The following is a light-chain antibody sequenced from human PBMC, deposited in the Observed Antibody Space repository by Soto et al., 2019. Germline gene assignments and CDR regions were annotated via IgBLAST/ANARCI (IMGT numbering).Light chain of an antibody. Sequence: DIVLTQSPGTLSVSPGERATLSCRASQTIVSHYLAWYQQKPGQTPRLLIFGASSRATGIPDRFSGRGSGXXXXXXXXRLEPEDSAVYYCQHFGTSSSTFGQGTKVEIK. CDR1: QTIVSHY. J-gene: IGKJ2*01. CDR2: GAS. CDR3: QHFGTSSST. V-gene: IGKV3-20*01.